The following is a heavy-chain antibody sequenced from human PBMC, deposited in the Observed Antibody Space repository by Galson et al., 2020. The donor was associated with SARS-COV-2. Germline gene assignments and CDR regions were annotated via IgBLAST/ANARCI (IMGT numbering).Heavy chain of an antibody. V-gene: IGHV2-5*02. Sequence: SGPTLVKPTQTLTLTCTFSGFSLSTSGVGVVWIRQPPGKALEWLALIYLDDYKRYSPSLKSRLTITKDTSKNQVVLTMTNMDPVDTATYYCAHGRGYVWATGWFDPWGQGTLVNGSA. D-gene: IGHD3-16*01. CDR2: IYLDDYK. CDR1: GFSLSTSGVG. CDR3: AHGRGYVWATGWFDP. J-gene: IGHJ5*02.